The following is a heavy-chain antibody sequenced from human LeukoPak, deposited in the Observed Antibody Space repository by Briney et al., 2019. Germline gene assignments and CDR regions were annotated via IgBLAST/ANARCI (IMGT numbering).Heavy chain of an antibody. J-gene: IGHJ4*02. CDR1: GFTFSSYA. CDR3: AKDAPDGGGWHLDY. Sequence: GGSLRLSCAASGFTFSSYAMHWVRQAPGKGLEWVAFIRNDGSIKYYADSVKGRFTISRDNSKNTLYLQMNSLRVEDTAVYYCAKDAPDGGGWHLDYWGQGTLVTVSS. D-gene: IGHD6-19*01. CDR2: IRNDGSIK. V-gene: IGHV3-30*02.